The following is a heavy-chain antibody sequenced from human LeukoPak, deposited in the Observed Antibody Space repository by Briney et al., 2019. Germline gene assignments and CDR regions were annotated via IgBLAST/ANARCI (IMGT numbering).Heavy chain of an antibody. D-gene: IGHD6-13*01. Sequence: QTGGSLRLSCAASGFTFSSYAMSWVRQAPGKGLEWVSAISGSGGSTYYADSVKGRFTISRDNSKNTLCLQMNSLRAEDTAVYYCAKDTAAAGLMTRWGQGTLVTVSS. CDR3: AKDTAAAGLMTR. CDR2: ISGSGGST. J-gene: IGHJ4*02. CDR1: GFTFSSYA. V-gene: IGHV3-23*01.